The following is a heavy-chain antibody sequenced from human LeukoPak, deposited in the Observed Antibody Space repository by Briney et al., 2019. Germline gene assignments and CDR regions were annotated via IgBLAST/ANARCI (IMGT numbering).Heavy chain of an antibody. CDR2: ISGSGVST. J-gene: IGHJ5*02. V-gene: IGHV3-23*01. CDR1: GFTFSSYA. Sequence: GGSLRLSCAASGFTFSSYAMSWVRQAPGKGLEWVSAISGSGVSTYYADSVKGRFTISRDNSKNTLYLQMNSLRAEDTAVYYCVREYSSSWFDPWGQGTLVTVSS. CDR3: VREYSSSWFDP. D-gene: IGHD6-13*01.